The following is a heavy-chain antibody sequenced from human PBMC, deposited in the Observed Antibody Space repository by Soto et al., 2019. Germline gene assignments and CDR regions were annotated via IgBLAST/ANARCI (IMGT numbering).Heavy chain of an antibody. V-gene: IGHV3-48*03. J-gene: IGHJ6*02. CDR3: AIIAYCGGDCYETYYYYGMDV. Sequence: AGGSLRLSCAASGFTFSSYEMNWVRQAPGKGLEWVSYISSSGSTIYYADSVKGRFTISRDNAKNSLYLQMNSLRAEDTAVYYCAIIAYCGGDCYETYYYYGMDVWGQGTTVTVSS. CDR1: GFTFSSYE. D-gene: IGHD2-21*02. CDR2: ISSSGSTI.